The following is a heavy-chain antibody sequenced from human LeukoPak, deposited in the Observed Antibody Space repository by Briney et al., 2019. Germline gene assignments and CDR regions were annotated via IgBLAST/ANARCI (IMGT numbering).Heavy chain of an antibody. CDR3: ARQLAYCGGDCYTAFDI. V-gene: IGHV4-59*08. D-gene: IGHD2-21*02. CDR1: GGSISGYY. J-gene: IGHJ3*02. Sequence: SETLSLTCTVSGGSISGYYWSWIRQPPGKGLEWIGEIYYSGSTNYNPSLKSRVTISVDTSKNQSSLKLSSVTAADTAAYYCARQLAYCGGDCYTAFDIWGQGTMVTVSS. CDR2: IYYSGST.